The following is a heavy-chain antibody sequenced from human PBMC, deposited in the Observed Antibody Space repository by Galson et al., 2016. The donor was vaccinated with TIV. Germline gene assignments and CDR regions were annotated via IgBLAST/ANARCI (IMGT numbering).Heavy chain of an antibody. CDR1: GYSFISYW. J-gene: IGHJ5*02. CDR3: ARGHDKWGWEMLA. Sequence: QSGAEVKKPGESLKISCKASGYSFISYWIGWVRQRPGKGLEWMGIIFPGDSDTTYSPSFRGQVTMSVDKSINTAYLQWNSLKASDTAIYYRARGHDKWGWEMLAWGQGTLVTVSS. CDR2: IFPGDSDT. D-gene: IGHD2-15*01. V-gene: IGHV5-51*03.